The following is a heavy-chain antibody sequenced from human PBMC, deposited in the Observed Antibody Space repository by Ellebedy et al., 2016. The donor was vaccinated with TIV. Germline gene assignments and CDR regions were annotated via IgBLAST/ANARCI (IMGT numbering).Heavy chain of an antibody. CDR3: ARRGSYGDYAVQVNSWFDR. V-gene: IGHV3-7*01. CDR1: GFSFRSYW. Sequence: GGSLRPSCVASGFSFRSYWMSWVRQAPGKGLEWVANIYQDGSTQYYVDSVKGRFTISRDNAKNSLFLQMNSLRVEDTAVYYCARRGSYGDYAVQVNSWFDRWGRGTLVSVSS. CDR2: IYQDGSTQ. J-gene: IGHJ5*02. D-gene: IGHD3-16*01.